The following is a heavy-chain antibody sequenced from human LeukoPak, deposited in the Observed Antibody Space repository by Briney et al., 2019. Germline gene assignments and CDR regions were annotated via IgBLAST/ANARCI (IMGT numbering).Heavy chain of an antibody. D-gene: IGHD3-16*02. V-gene: IGHV4-34*01. CDR2: INHSGST. J-gene: IGHJ4*02. CDR1: GGSFSGYY. CDR3: ARGIRMITFGGVIVINGYFDY. Sequence: PSETLSLTCAVYGGSFSGYYWSWIRQPPGKGLEWIGEINHSGSTNYNPSLKSRVTISVDTSKNQFSLKLSSVTAADTAVYYCARGIRMITFGGVIVINGYFDYWGQGTLVTVSS.